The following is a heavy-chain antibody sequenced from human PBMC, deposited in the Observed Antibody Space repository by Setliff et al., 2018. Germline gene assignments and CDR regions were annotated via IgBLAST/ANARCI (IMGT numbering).Heavy chain of an antibody. D-gene: IGHD1-26*01. CDR2: IIPIFGAA. Sequence: ASVKVSCKISGDTSRTYSINWVRQAPGQGLEWMGGIIPIFGAADYAQKFQGRVTITTDESASTSYMELISLRSDDTAVYYCARDQSPHYYHPASGDAFDSWGQGTLVTVSS. J-gene: IGHJ3*01. V-gene: IGHV1-69*05. CDR3: ARDQSPHYYHPASGDAFDS. CDR1: GDTSRTYS.